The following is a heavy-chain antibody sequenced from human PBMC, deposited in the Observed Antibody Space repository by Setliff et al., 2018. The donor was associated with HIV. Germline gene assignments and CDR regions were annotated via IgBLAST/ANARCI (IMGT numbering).Heavy chain of an antibody. Sequence: LRLSCAASGFSFSSSAMHWVRQAPGKGLEWVSGISDSGGNTYYADSVKGRFTISRDNSKNMLYLQMNSLRAEDTAVYYCARAMAADFWSAYYGSKGGPAFDPWGQGTLVTVSS. CDR1: GFSFSSSA. D-gene: IGHD3-3*01. J-gene: IGHJ5*02. V-gene: IGHV3-23*01. CDR2: ISDSGGNT. CDR3: ARAMAADFWSAYYGSKGGPAFDP.